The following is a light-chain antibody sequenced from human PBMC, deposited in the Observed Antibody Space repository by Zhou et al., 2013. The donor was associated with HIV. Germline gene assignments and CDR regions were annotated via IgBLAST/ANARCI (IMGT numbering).Light chain of an antibody. CDR2: GAS. CDR1: QGISTS. V-gene: IGKV1-NL1*01. CDR3: QQCYSTPPGT. Sequence: DIQMTQSPPSLSASVGDRVTITCRASQGISTSLAWYQQKSGRAPKLLLSGASRLESGVPPRFSGSGSGTDFTLTISSLQPEDFATYYCQQCYSTPPGTFGQGTKVEIK. J-gene: IGKJ1*01.